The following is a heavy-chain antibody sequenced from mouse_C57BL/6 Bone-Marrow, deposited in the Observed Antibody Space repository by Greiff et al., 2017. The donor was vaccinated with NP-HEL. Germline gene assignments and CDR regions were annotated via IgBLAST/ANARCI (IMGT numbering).Heavy chain of an antibody. CDR1: GFTFSSYA. Sequence: EVHLVESGGGLVKPGGSLKLSCAASGFTFSSYAMSWVRQTPEKRLEWVATISDGGSYTYYPDNVKGRFTLSRDNAKNNLYLQMSHLKSEDTAMYYCAIDNYYGGGLDYWGQGTTLTVSS. J-gene: IGHJ2*01. D-gene: IGHD1-1*01. V-gene: IGHV5-4*01. CDR3: AIDNYYGGGLDY. CDR2: ISDGGSYT.